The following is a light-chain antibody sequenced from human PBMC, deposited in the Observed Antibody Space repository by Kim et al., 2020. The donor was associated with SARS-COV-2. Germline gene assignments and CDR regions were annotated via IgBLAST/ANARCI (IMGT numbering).Light chain of an antibody. CDR2: SNS. Sequence: PGETARITCGGHNIEFKNVHWYQQRPGQAPVLLMFSNSDRPSGIPERISGSNSDDTATLTLSRVEAGDEADYFCQVWDDTSDQPVFGTGTKVTVL. CDR1: NIEFKN. J-gene: IGLJ1*01. V-gene: IGLV3-21*04. CDR3: QVWDDTSDQPV.